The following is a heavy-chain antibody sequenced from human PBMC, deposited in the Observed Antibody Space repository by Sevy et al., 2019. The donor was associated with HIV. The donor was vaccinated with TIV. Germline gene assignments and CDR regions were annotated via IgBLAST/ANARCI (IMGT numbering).Heavy chain of an antibody. CDR2: IFHSGRT. D-gene: IGHD2-15*01. Sequence: SETLSLTCSVSNSSISSRYFWAWSRQPPGKGLEWIGSIFHSGRTYYNPSLKSRVTISVDTSKNQFSLRLTSVTAADTAVYYSARVSGGNADYWGQGTLVTVSS. CDR1: NSSISSRYF. J-gene: IGHJ4*02. CDR3: ARVSGGNADY. V-gene: IGHV4-38-2*02.